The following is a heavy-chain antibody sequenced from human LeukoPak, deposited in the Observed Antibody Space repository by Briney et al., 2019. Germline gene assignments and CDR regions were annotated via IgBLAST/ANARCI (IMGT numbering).Heavy chain of an antibody. D-gene: IGHD1-1*01. V-gene: IGHV3-21*01. CDR3: ASGIRERGFDY. CDR2: ISPTGGAI. CDR1: GFTFSSYA. Sequence: GGSLRLSCAASGFTFSSYAMNWVRQAPGRGLEWVPSISPTGGAIFYADSLRGRFTISRDNAKNSLYLQMNSLRAEDTALYFCASGIRERGFDYWGQGTLVTVSS. J-gene: IGHJ4*02.